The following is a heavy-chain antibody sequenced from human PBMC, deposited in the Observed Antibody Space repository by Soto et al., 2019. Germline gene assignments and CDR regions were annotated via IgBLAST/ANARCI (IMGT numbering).Heavy chain of an antibody. V-gene: IGHV4-34*01. CDR3: ARGSPYSSSRLEDYYYYGMDV. J-gene: IGHJ6*02. CDR2: INHSGST. Sequence: QVQLQQWGAGLLKPSETLSLTCAVYGGSFSGYYWSWIRQPPGKGLEWVGEINHSGSTNYNPSLKSRVTISVDTSKNQFSLRLSSVTAGDTAVYYCARGSPYSSSRLEDYYYYGMDVWGQGTTVTVSS. D-gene: IGHD6-13*01. CDR1: GGSFSGYY.